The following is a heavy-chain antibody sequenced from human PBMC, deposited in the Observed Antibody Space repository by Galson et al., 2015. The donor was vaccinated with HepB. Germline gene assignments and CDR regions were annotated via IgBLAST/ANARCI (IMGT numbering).Heavy chain of an antibody. J-gene: IGHJ5*02. Sequence: SLRLSCAASGFTFSNAWMNWVRQAPGKGLEWVGRIKSKTDGGTTDYAAPVKGRFTTSRDDSKNMVYLQMNSLKTEDTAVYYCTTGGGMVGARMDPWGQGTLVTVSS. V-gene: IGHV3-15*07. D-gene: IGHD1-26*01. CDR1: GFTFSNAW. CDR2: IKSKTDGGTT. CDR3: TTGGGMVGARMDP.